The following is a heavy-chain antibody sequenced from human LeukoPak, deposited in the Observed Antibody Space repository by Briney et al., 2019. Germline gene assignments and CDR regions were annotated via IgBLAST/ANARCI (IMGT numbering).Heavy chain of an antibody. J-gene: IGHJ4*02. CDR1: GFNFSTYN. CDR2: ISTSSRTI. D-gene: IGHD3-3*01. V-gene: IGHV3-48*01. Sequence: GGSLRLSCAVSGFNFSTYNMNWVRQAPGKGLEWVSYISTSSRTIYYADSVKGRFTISRDNAKNSLYLQMNSLRAEDTAVYYRARDGYDFWSDYPTTLDYWGQGTLVTVSS. CDR3: ARDGYDFWSDYPTTLDY.